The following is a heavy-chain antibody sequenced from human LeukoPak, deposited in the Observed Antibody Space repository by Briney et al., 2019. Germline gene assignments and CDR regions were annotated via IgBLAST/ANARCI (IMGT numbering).Heavy chain of an antibody. CDR1: GGSFSGYY. CDR2: INHSGST. D-gene: IGHD1-26*01. J-gene: IGHJ4*02. CDR3: ARHDTVGAKGYFDY. Sequence: KSSETLSLTCAVYGGSFSGYYWSWIRQPPGKGLEWIGEINHSGSTNYNPSLKSRVTISVDTSKNQFSLKLSSVTAADTAVFYCARHDTVGAKGYFDYWGQGTLVTVSS. V-gene: IGHV4-34*01.